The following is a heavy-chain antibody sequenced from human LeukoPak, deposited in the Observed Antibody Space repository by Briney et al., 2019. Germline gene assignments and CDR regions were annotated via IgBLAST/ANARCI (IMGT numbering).Heavy chain of an antibody. J-gene: IGHJ6*03. CDR3: ARARLRGSDWYRFVPHYYYYYYMDV. CDR1: GGSISSYY. Sequence: PSETLSLTCTVSGGSISSYYWSWIRQPPGKGLEWIGYIYYSGSTNYNPSLKSRVTISVDTSKNQFSLKLSSVTAADTAVYYCARARLRGSDWYRFVPHYYYYYYMDVWGKGTTVTVSS. CDR2: IYYSGST. D-gene: IGHD6-19*01. V-gene: IGHV4-59*01.